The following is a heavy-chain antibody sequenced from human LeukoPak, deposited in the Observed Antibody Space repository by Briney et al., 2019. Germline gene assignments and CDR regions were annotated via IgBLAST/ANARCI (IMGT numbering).Heavy chain of an antibody. Sequence: SETLSLTCTVSGGSISNSNYYWGWIRQPPGKGLEWIGSIYYSGSTYYNPSLKSRVTISVDTSKNQFSLKLSSVTAADTAVYYCARPRIAAAGPYYFDYWGQGTLVTVSS. V-gene: IGHV4-39*01. CDR3: ARPRIAAAGPYYFDY. D-gene: IGHD6-13*01. J-gene: IGHJ4*02. CDR1: GGSISNSNYY. CDR2: IYYSGST.